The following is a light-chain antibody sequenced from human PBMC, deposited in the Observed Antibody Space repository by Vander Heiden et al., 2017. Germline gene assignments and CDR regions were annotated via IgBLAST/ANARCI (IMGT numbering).Light chain of an antibody. CDR1: QGISNY. CDR2: AAS. V-gene: IGKV1-27*01. CDR3: QKYNSAPFT. J-gene: IGKJ5*01. Sequence: IKLTQSPFSLSASVGDSVTITCRASQGISNYLAWYQQKPGKVPKLLIYAASTLQSGVPSRFSGSGSGTDFTLTISSLQPEDVATYYCQKYNSAPFTFGQGTRLEIK.